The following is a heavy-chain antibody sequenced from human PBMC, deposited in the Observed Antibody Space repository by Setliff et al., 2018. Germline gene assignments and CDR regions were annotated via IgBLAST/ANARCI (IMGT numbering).Heavy chain of an antibody. CDR3: ARAGTVGERIAGWDS. V-gene: IGHV3-53*04. CDR1: GFTFRDYS. D-gene: IGHD3-3*01. CDR2: MYSGGGT. Sequence: AGGSLRLSCATSGFTFRDYSLTWVRQAPGKGLEWVSVMYSGGGTDYLDSLRGRFTISRSNSRNTVFLQMNGLRVEDTAVYFCARAGTVGERIAGWDSWGPGTLVTVSS. J-gene: IGHJ4*02.